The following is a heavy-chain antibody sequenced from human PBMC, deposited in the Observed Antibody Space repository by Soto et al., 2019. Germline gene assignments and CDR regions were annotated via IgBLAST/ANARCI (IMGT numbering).Heavy chain of an antibody. Sequence: EVQLLESGGDLVQPGGSLRLSCAASGFTFSKFVMRWVRQTPGKGLEWVSTITETGGDTYYTDSVKGRFTISRDNSKNTLYLQMTNLRAEDTALYYCTKASPDRHHMDVWGQGTTVTVSS. V-gene: IGHV3-23*01. CDR3: TKASPDRHHMDV. J-gene: IGHJ6*02. CDR1: GFTFSKFV. CDR2: ITETGGDT.